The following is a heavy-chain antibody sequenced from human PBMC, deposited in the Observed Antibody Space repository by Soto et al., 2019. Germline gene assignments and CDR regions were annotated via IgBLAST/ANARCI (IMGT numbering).Heavy chain of an antibody. J-gene: IGHJ4*02. CDR2: INAGNGNT. CDR1: GYTFSNYL. Sequence: QVQLVQSGAEVKKPGASVKVSCKASGYTFSNYLLHWVRQAPGQRLEWMGWINAGNGNTKYSQRFQGRVTLTRDTSASTAYMELSILRSEDTAVYYCASPSYGSGNFYRGQGTLVPVSS. V-gene: IGHV1-3*01. D-gene: IGHD3-10*01. CDR3: ASPSYGSGNFY.